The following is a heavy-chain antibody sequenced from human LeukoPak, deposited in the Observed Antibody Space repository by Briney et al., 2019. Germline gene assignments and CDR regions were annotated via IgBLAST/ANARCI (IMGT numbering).Heavy chain of an antibody. J-gene: IGHJ6*03. CDR3: AREGRTATYYYYMDV. D-gene: IGHD1-1*01. CDR2: IYYSGST. Sequence: SETLSLTCAVYGGSFSGYYWSWIRQPPGKGLEWIGYIYYSGSTNYNPSLKSRVTISVDTSKNQFSLKLSSVTAADTAVYYCAREGRTATYYYYMDVWGKGTTVTVSS. CDR1: GGSFSGYY. V-gene: IGHV4-59*01.